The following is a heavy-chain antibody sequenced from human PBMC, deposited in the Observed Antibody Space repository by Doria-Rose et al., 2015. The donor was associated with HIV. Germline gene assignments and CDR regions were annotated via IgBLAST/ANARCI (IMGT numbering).Heavy chain of an antibody. CDR1: GASVSSRGYY. V-gene: IGHV4-31*03. Sequence: SGPGLVKPSETLSLTCSVSGASVSSRGYYWNWIRQVPGKGLESLGYTYYTGTSDYSPSLKSRLNMAVDTSKNQSSLKLSFVTVADTAVYYCARMGSYRELDYWGQGARGIVSA. J-gene: IGHJ4*02. CDR2: TYYTGTS. CDR3: ARMGSYRELDY. D-gene: IGHD3-3*01.